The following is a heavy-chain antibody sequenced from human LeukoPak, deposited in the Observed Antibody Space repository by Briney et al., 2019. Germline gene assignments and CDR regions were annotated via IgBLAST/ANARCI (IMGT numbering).Heavy chain of an antibody. CDR2: ISGDGDST. D-gene: IGHD6-19*01. CDR3: AKDISATSGWYGY. Sequence: PGGSLRLSCAASGFTFDDYAMHWVRQAPGKGLESVSLISGDGDSTYYADSVKGRFTISRDNSKNSLYLQINSLRTEDTALYYCAKDISATSGWYGYWGQGTLVTVSS. V-gene: IGHV3-43*02. J-gene: IGHJ4*02. CDR1: GFTFDDYA.